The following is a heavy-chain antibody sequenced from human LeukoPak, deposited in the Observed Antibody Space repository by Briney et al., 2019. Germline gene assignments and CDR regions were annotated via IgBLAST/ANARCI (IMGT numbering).Heavy chain of an antibody. CDR1: GFAFSSNW. V-gene: IGHV3-74*01. CDR3: ATSLGPLTEY. J-gene: IGHJ4*02. CDR2: INSGGSGT. D-gene: IGHD7-27*01. Sequence: PGGSLRLSCAASGFAFSSNWMHWARQTPGKGLVWVSRINSGGSGTSYAASVEGRFTISRDNAKNTLYLQMNSLRVEDTAVYYCATSLGPLTEYWGQGTLVTVSS.